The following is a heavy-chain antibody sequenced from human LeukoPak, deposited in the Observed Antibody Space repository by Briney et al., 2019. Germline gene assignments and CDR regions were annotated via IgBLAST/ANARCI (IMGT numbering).Heavy chain of an antibody. CDR2: TPYSGDT. J-gene: IGHJ4*02. CDR3: AKSPPTTVITLDS. D-gene: IGHD4-17*01. V-gene: IGHV4-39*01. Sequence: SETLSLTCTVSGDSISSSNYYWGWIRQPPGKGLEWIGSTPYSGDTVYNPSLKSRIIISVDTSKNQFSLKLTSVTAADTAVYYCAKSPPTTVITLDSWGQGILVTVSS. CDR1: GDSISSSNYY.